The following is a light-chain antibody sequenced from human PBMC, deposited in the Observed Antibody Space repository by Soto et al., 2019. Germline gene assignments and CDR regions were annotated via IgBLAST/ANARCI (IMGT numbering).Light chain of an antibody. CDR1: QSVSSY. J-gene: IGKJ2*01. CDR3: QQRSDWYT. V-gene: IGKV3-11*01. CDR2: DAS. Sequence: EIVLTQSPATLSLSPGERATLSCRASQSVSSYLAWYQQKPGQAPRLLLYDASNRATGIPAGFSGSGSGTDFTLTIISLVHEDCAVYYCQQRSDWYTFGQGTKLEIK.